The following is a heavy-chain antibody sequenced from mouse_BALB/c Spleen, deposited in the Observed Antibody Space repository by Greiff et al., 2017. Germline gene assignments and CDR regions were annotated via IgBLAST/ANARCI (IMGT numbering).Heavy chain of an antibody. CDR2: IWRGGST. CDR1: GFSLTSYG. CDR3: AKTITAATSFAY. V-gene: IGHV2-5-1*01. J-gene: IGHJ3*01. D-gene: IGHD1-2*01. Sequence: QVQLQQSGPSLVQPSQSLSITCTVSGFSLTSYGVHWVRQSPGKGLEWLGVIWRGGSTDYNAAFMSRLSITKDNSKSHVFFKMNSLQADDTAIYYCAKTITAATSFAYWGQGTLVTVSA.